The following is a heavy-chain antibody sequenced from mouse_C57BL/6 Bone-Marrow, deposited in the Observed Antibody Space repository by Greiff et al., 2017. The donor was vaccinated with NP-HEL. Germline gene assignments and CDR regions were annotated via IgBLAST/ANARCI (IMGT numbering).Heavy chain of an antibody. D-gene: IGHD1-1*01. J-gene: IGHJ1*03. CDR3: AREGRARTTVVAHWYFDV. V-gene: IGHV3-6*01. CDR2: ISYDGSN. CDR1: GYSITSGYY. Sequence: EVQLVESGPGLVKPSQSLSLTCSVNGYSITSGYYWNWIRQFPGNKLEWMGYISYDGSNNYNPSLKNRISITRDTSKNQFFLKLNSVTTEDTATYYCAREGRARTTVVAHWYFDVWGTGTTVTVSS.